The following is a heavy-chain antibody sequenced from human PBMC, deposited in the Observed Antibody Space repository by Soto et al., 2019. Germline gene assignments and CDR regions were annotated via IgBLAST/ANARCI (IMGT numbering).Heavy chain of an antibody. CDR3: ARAPELWFGELYGFGMDV. CDR2: IYSGGST. V-gene: IGHV3-53*01. Sequence: GGSLRLSCAASGFTVSSNYMSWVRQAPGKGLEWVSVIYSGGSTYYADSVKGRFTISRDNSKNTLYLQMNSLRAEDTAVYYCARAPELWFGELYGFGMDVWGQGTTVTVSS. J-gene: IGHJ6*02. D-gene: IGHD3-10*01. CDR1: GFTVSSNY.